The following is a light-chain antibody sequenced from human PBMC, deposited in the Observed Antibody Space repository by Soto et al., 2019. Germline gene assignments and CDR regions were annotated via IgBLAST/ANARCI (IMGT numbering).Light chain of an antibody. CDR3: HQYGGSPWT. J-gene: IGKJ1*01. Sequence: EIVLPQSPGTLSLSPGERANLSCRSSQSVNSNYLALYQQKPGQAPRLLIYAASSRAAGFPDRFSGSGSETDFTLTISRLEPEDFAVYYCHQYGGSPWTFGQGTKVEIK. CDR1: QSVNSNY. V-gene: IGKV3-20*01. CDR2: AAS.